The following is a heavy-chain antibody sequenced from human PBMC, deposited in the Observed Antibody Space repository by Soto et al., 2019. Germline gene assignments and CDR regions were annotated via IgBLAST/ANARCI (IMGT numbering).Heavy chain of an antibody. CDR1: GGSISSSNW. V-gene: IGHV4-4*02. Sequence: SETLSLTCAVSGGSISSSNWWSWVRQPPGKGLEWIGEIYHSGSTNYNPSLKSRVTISVDKSKNQFSLKLSSVTAADTAVYYCARGLYIAVAGTCFDPWGQGTLVTVSS. CDR2: IYHSGST. D-gene: IGHD6-19*01. CDR3: ARGLYIAVAGTCFDP. J-gene: IGHJ5*02.